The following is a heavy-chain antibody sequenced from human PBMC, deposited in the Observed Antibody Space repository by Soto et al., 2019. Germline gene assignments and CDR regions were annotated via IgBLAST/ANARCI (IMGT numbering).Heavy chain of an antibody. V-gene: IGHV3-30-3*01. CDR1: GFTFSSYT. Sequence: QVQLVESGGGVVQPGRSLRLSCAASGFTFSSYTMYWVRQAPGKGLEWVAAISNNGINTHYADSVKGRFTISRDNSKNTLYVKMNMLRAEDTAVYYCAREWSISVAAPGYWGQGTLVTVSS. CDR2: ISNNGINT. J-gene: IGHJ4*02. D-gene: IGHD6-19*01. CDR3: AREWSISVAAPGY.